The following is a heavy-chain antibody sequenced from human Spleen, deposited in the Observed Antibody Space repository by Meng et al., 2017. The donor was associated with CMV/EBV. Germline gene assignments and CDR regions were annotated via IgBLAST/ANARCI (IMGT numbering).Heavy chain of an antibody. J-gene: IGHJ6*02. V-gene: IGHV1-8*01. Sequence: ASVKVSCKASGYTFTSYDINWVRQATGQGLEWMGWMNPNSGNTGYAQKFQGRVTMTRDTSISTAYMELSRLRSDDTAVYYCARDSIAVAGTFYYYGMDVWGQGTTVTVS. D-gene: IGHD6-19*01. CDR1: GYTFTSYD. CDR2: MNPNSGNT. CDR3: ARDSIAVAGTFYYYGMDV.